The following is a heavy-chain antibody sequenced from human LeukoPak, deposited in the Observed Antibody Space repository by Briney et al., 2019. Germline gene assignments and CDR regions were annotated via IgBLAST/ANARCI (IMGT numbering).Heavy chain of an antibody. V-gene: IGHV1-18*04. J-gene: IGHJ6*02. CDR2: ISAYNGNT. CDR3: ARETLPGIAVAGTYGMDV. Sequence: GASVKVSCKASGYTFTGYYMHWVRQAPGQGLEWMGWISAYNGNTNYAQKLQGRVTMTTDTSTSTAYMELRSLRSDDTAVYYCARETLPGIAVAGTYGMDVWGQGTTVTVSS. CDR1: GYTFTGYY. D-gene: IGHD6-19*01.